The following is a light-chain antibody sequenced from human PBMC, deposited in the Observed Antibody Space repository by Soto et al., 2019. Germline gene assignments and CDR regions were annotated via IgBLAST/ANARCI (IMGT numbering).Light chain of an antibody. J-gene: IGLJ1*01. Sequence: QSALTQPASVSGSPGQSITISCTGTSSDVGDYPNVSWYQQHPGKVPKLIIYEVIHRPSGVTSRFSGSKSENTASLTISGLQAEDEADYYCSSYSATNTLVFGSGTKVTAL. CDR3: SSYSATNTLV. CDR1: SSDVGDYPN. CDR2: EVI. V-gene: IGLV2-14*01.